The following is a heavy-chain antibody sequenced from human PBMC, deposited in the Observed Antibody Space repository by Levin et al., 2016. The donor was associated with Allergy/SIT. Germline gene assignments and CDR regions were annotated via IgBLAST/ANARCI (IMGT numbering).Heavy chain of an antibody. V-gene: IGHV4-59*01. J-gene: IGHJ6*02. CDR3: ARDRGSSWYFNYYYYYGMDV. CDR2: IYYSGST. D-gene: IGHD6-13*01. Sequence: RQAPGKGLEWIGYIYYSGSTNYNPSLKSRVTISVDTSKNQFSLKLSSVTAADTAVYYCARDRGSSWYFNYYYYYGMDVWGQGTTVTVSS.